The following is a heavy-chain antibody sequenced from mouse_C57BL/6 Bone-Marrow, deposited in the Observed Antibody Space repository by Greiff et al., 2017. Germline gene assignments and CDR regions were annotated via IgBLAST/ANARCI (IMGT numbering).Heavy chain of an antibody. CDR3: VRHHYYGSPWYFDV. D-gene: IGHD1-1*01. V-gene: IGHV10-1*01. Sequence: DVMLVESGGGLVQPKGSLKLSCAASGFSFNTYAMNWVRQAPGKGLEWVARIRSKSNNYATYYADSVKDRFTISRDDSESMLYLQMNNLKTEDTAMYYCVRHHYYGSPWYFDVWGTGTTVTVSS. CDR2: IRSKSNNYAT. J-gene: IGHJ1*03. CDR1: GFSFNTYA.